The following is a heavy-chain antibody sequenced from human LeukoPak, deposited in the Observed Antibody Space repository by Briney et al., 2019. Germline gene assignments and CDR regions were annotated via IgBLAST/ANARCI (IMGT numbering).Heavy chain of an antibody. J-gene: IGHJ4*02. CDR3: ARVPYYYDSSGPIGNRIDH. D-gene: IGHD3-22*01. V-gene: IGHV1-18*01. Sequence: GASVKVSCKASGYTFTSYGISWVRQAPGQGLEWMGWISAYNGNTNYAQKLQGRVTMTTDTSTSTAYMELRSLRSDDTAVYYCARVPYYYDSSGPIGNRIDHWGQGTLVTVSS. CDR2: ISAYNGNT. CDR1: GYTFTSYG.